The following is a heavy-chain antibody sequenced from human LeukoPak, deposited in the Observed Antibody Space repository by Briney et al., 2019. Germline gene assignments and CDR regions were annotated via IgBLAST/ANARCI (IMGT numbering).Heavy chain of an antibody. Sequence: GGSLRLSCAASGFTFSDYAMSWVRQAPGKGLEWVSAISGSGGNTYYAASVRGRLTISRDKSKNTLFLQMNSLRAEDAAVYYCARGYASGTYYSDYWGQGTLVTVSS. J-gene: IGHJ4*02. CDR3: ARGYASGTYYSDY. CDR2: ISGSGGNT. CDR1: GFTFSDYA. V-gene: IGHV3-23*01. D-gene: IGHD3-10*01.